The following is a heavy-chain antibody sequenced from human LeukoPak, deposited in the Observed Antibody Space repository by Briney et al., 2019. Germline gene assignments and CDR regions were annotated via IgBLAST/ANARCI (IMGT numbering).Heavy chain of an antibody. Sequence: GGSLRLSCAASGFTFSSYAMSWVRQAPGKGLEWVSAISGSGGSTYYADSVEGRFTISRDNSKNTLYLQMNSLRAEDTAVYYCAKSYSGWYSNYFDYWGQGTLVTVSS. V-gene: IGHV3-23*01. CDR1: GFTFSSYA. CDR2: ISGSGGST. CDR3: AKSYSGWYSNYFDY. J-gene: IGHJ4*02. D-gene: IGHD6-19*01.